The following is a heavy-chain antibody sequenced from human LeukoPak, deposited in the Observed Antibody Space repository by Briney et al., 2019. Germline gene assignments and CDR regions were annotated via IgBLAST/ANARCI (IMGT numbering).Heavy chain of an antibody. D-gene: IGHD1-26*01. CDR2: VHSSGHS. Sequence: PSETLSLTCTVSGDAISTYYWTWIRQSPGKGLEWIGYVHSSGHSKYNPSLESRVTMSLETSKRQFTLNLKSVTAADTAVYYCARDLGSSFSFDVRGRGTEVTVSS. CDR3: ARDLGSSFSFDV. J-gene: IGHJ3*01. V-gene: IGHV4-59*01. CDR1: GDAISTYY.